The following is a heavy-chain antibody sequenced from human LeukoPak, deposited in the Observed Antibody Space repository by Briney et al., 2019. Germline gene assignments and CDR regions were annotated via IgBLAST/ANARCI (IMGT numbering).Heavy chain of an antibody. V-gene: IGHV3-7*05. D-gene: IGHD6-19*01. Sequence: GGSLRLSCAASGFTFSNFWMTWVRQAPGKGLEWVAIIKQDGSQKYYVDSVKGRFTISRDIARNSLYLQMNSLRAEDTAVYWAVAGTTYWGQGTLVTVSS. CDR1: GFTFSNFW. J-gene: IGHJ4*02. CDR2: IKQDGSQK. CDR3: VAGTTY.